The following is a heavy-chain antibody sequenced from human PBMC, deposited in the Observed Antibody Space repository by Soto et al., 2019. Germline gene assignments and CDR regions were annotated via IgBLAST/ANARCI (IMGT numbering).Heavy chain of an antibody. J-gene: IGHJ4*02. CDR1: GGSISSYY. V-gene: IGHV4-59*01. Sequence: SETLSLTCTVSGGSISSYYWSWIRQPPGKGLEWIGYIYYSGSTNYNPSLKSRVTISVDTSKNQFSLKLSSVTAADTAVYYCATCYYDSSGFDYWGQGTLVTVSS. CDR3: ATCYYDSSGFDY. CDR2: IYYSGST. D-gene: IGHD3-22*01.